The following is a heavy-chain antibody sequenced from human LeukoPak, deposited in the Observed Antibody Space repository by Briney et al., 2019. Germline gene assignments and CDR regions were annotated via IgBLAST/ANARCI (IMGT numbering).Heavy chain of an antibody. J-gene: IGHJ5*02. Sequence: PGGSLRLSCAASGFTFSDYYMSWIRQAPGKGPEWVSYISSSGSTIYYADSVKGRFTISRDNSKNTLYLQMNSLRAEDPAVYYCAKGEYGLVWFDPWGQGTLVTVSS. V-gene: IGHV3-11*01. CDR3: AKGEYGLVWFDP. D-gene: IGHD3-10*01. CDR2: ISSSGSTI. CDR1: GFTFSDYY.